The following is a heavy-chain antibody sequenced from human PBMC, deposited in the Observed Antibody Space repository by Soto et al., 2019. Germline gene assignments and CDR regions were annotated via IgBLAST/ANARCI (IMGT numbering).Heavy chain of an antibody. CDR1: GFTFSRYG. J-gene: IGHJ4*02. CDR2: ISGSGGST. CDR3: AKVQGRGYSYGLLDY. D-gene: IGHD5-18*01. V-gene: IGHV3-23*01. Sequence: PGGSLRLSCGTSGFTFSRYGMHWVRQAPGKGLEWVSAISGSGGSTYYADSVKGRFTISRDNSKNTLYLQMNSLRAEDTAVYYCAKVQGRGYSYGLLDYWGQGTLVTVSS.